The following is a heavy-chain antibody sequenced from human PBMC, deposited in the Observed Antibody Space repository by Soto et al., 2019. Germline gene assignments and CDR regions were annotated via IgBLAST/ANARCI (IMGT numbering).Heavy chain of an antibody. CDR1: GFTFSSYA. V-gene: IGHV3-30-3*01. D-gene: IGHD3-9*01. CDR2: ISYDGSNK. Sequence: GGSLRLSCAASGFTFSSYAMHWVRQAPGKGLEWVAVISYDGSNKYYADSVKGRFTISRDNSKNTLYLQMNSLRAEDTAVYYCASWGYYDILTENDYWGQGTLVTVSS. J-gene: IGHJ4*02. CDR3: ASWGYYDILTENDY.